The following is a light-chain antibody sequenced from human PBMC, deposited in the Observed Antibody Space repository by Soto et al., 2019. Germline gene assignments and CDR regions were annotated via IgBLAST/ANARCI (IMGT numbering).Light chain of an antibody. J-gene: IGLJ1*01. V-gene: IGLV2-14*01. CDR1: IIDVGGYDY. CDR2: DVS. CDR3: SSYTTSSTYV. Sequence: QSVLTQPASVSGSPGQSITISCTGTIIDVGGYDYVSWYQQHPGKAPKLMIYDVSNRPSGVSNRFSGSKSGNTASLTISGLRADDEADYYCSSYTTSSTYVFGTGTKLTVL.